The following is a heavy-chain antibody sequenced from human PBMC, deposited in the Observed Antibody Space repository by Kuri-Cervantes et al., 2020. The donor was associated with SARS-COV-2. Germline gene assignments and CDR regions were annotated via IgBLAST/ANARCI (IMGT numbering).Heavy chain of an antibody. V-gene: IGHV4-34*01. Sequence: SETLSLTCAVYGGSFSGYYWSWIRQPPGKGLEWIGEINHSGSTNYNPSLKSRVTISVDTSKNQFSLKLSSVTAADTAVYYCARDGPRGFYYDSSGYSDWFDPWGQGTLVTVSS. J-gene: IGHJ5*02. CDR3: ARDGPRGFYYDSSGYSDWFDP. CDR1: GGSFSGYY. D-gene: IGHD3-22*01. CDR2: INHSGST.